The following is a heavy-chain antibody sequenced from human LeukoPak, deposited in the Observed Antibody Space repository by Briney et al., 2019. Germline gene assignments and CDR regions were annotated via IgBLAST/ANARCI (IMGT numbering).Heavy chain of an antibody. CDR3: ARDSYYYGSGIDY. J-gene: IGHJ4*02. D-gene: IGHD3-10*01. V-gene: IGHV4-59*01. Sequence: SETLSLTCTVSCGSISSYYWSWIRQPPGKGLEWIGYISYSGSTNYNPSLKSRVTISVDTSKNQFSLNLSSVTAADTAVYYCARDSYYYGSGIDYWGQGALVTVSS. CDR1: CGSISSYY. CDR2: ISYSGST.